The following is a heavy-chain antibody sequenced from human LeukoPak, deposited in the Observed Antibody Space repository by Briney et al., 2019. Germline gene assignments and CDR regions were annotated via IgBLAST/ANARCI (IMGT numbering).Heavy chain of an antibody. D-gene: IGHD6-6*01. Sequence: NPSETLSLTRTVSGGSITGYYWSWIRQPPGKGLEWIGYIYYSGGTSYDPSLKSRVTMSVDTPKNQFSLKLSSVTAADTAVYYCARLTGEQLATVNNRYLYIAVWGKGTAVTVSS. V-gene: IGHV4-59*08. J-gene: IGHJ6*04. CDR2: IYYSGGT. CDR1: GGSITGYY. CDR3: ARLTGEQLATVNNRYLYIAV.